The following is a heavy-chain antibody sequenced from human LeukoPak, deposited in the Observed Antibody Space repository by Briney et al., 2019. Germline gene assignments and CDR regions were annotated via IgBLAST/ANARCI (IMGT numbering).Heavy chain of an antibody. J-gene: IGHJ5*02. CDR2: IYYSGST. D-gene: IGHD3-10*01. Sequence: SETLSLTCTGSGGSISSHYWSWIRQPPGKGLEWIGYIYYSGSTNYNPSLKSRVTISVDTSKNQFSLKLSSVTAADTAVYYCARDLGFLSWFAPWGQGTLVTVSS. CDR3: ARDLGFLSWFAP. V-gene: IGHV4-59*11. CDR1: GGSISSHY.